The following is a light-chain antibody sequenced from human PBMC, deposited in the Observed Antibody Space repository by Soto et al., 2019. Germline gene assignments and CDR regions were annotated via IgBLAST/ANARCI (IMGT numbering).Light chain of an antibody. Sequence: QSALTQPASVSGSPGQSITISCTGTSSDVGGHNYVCWYQQHPGKAPKLMIYEVSNRPSGVSKRFSGSKSGNTASLTISGLQAEDEADYYCSSYTSSSTPDVFGTGTKLTVL. V-gene: IGLV2-14*01. CDR2: EVS. CDR1: SSDVGGHNY. J-gene: IGLJ1*01. CDR3: SSYTSSSTPDV.